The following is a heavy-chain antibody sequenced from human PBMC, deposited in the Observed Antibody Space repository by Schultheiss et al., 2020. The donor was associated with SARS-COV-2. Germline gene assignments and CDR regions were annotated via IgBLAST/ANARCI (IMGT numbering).Heavy chain of an antibody. CDR3: AKVHAGGYYYGMDV. CDR1: GFTVSSYW. CDR2: ISWNSGSI. D-gene: IGHD3-10*01. V-gene: IGHV3-9*01. J-gene: IGHJ6*02. Sequence: GGSLRLSCAASGFTVSSYWMHWVRQAPGKGLEWVSGISWNSGSIGYADSVKGRFTISRDNAKNSLYLQMNSLRAEDTALYYCAKVHAGGYYYGMDVWGQGTTVTVSS.